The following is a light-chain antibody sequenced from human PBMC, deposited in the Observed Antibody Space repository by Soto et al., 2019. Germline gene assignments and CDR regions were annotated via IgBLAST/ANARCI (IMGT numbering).Light chain of an antibody. CDR3: TSYTGSNTLEV. CDR1: SSDIGAYNY. V-gene: IGLV2-14*03. Sequence: QSVLTQPASVSGSPGQSITISCTGTSSDIGAYNYVSWYRQHPGKAPQLLIYDVNNRPSGVSHRCSGSKSGNTASLPITGLQSEDEADYYCTSYTGSNTLEVFGPGTKLTVL. J-gene: IGLJ1*01. CDR2: DVN.